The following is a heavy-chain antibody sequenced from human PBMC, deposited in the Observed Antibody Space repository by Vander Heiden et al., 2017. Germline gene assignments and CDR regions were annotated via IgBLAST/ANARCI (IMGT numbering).Heavy chain of an antibody. D-gene: IGHD6-13*01. J-gene: IGHJ4*02. CDR3: ATEYSSSWSRFDY. Sequence: EVQLVESGGGLIQPGGSLRLSCAASGFTVSSNYMSWVRQAPGKGLEWVSVIYSGGSTYYADSVKGRFTISRDNSKNTLYLQMNSLRAEDTAVYYCATEYSSSWSRFDYWGQGTLVTVSS. CDR2: IYSGGST. V-gene: IGHV3-53*01. CDR1: GFTVSSNY.